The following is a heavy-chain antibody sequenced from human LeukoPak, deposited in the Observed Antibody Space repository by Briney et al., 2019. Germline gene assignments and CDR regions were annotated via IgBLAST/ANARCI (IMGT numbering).Heavy chain of an antibody. D-gene: IGHD3-16*02. V-gene: IGHV4-4*07. CDR2: IYTSGST. CDR3: ARVRDYVWGSYRYGAFDI. Sequence: PSETLSLTCTVSGGSISSYYWSWIRQPAGKGLEWIGRIYTSGSTNYNPSLKSRVPMSVDTSKNQFSLKLSSVTAADTAVYYCARVRDYVWGSYRYGAFDIWGQGAMVTVSS. CDR1: GGSISSYY. J-gene: IGHJ3*02.